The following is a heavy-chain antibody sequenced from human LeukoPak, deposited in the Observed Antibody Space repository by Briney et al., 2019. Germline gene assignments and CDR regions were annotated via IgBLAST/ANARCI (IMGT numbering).Heavy chain of an antibody. D-gene: IGHD2-21*01. CDR2: ISYDGSNK. V-gene: IGHV3-30*07. J-gene: IGHJ6*02. Sequence: GRSLRLSCAASGFTFSSYAMHWVRQAPGKGLEWVAVISYDGSNKYYADSVKGRFTISRDNSKNTLYLQMNSLRAEDTAVYYCARDPLPYSREDYGMDVWGQGTTVTVSS. CDR3: ARDPLPYSREDYGMDV. CDR1: GFTFSSYA.